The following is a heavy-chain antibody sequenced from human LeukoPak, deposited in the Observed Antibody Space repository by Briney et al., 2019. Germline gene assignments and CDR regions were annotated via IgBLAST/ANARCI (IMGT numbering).Heavy chain of an antibody. J-gene: IGHJ6*02. D-gene: IGHD4-17*01. CDR2: IYTSGST. Sequence: PSETLSLTCTVSGGSISSYYWSWIRQPPGKGLEWIGYIYTSGSTNYNPSLKSRVTISVDTSKNQLSLKLSSVTAADTAVYYCARGSLAPYMTSVTTGYYYYGMDVWGQGTTVTVSS. CDR3: ARGSLAPYMTSVTTGYYYYGMDV. CDR1: GGSISSYY. V-gene: IGHV4-4*09.